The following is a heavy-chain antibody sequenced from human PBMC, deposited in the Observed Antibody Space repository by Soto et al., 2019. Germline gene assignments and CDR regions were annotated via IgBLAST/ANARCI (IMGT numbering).Heavy chain of an antibody. Sequence: AGGSLRLSCAASGFTFSSYAMHWVRQAPGKGLEWVAVISYDGSNKYYADSVKGRFTISRDNSKNTLYLQMNSLRAEDTAVYYCARDRSVVVVAATLFGYYYYGMDVWGQGTTVTVSS. J-gene: IGHJ6*02. CDR2: ISYDGSNK. CDR3: ARDRSVVVVAATLFGYYYYGMDV. D-gene: IGHD2-15*01. V-gene: IGHV3-30-3*01. CDR1: GFTFSSYA.